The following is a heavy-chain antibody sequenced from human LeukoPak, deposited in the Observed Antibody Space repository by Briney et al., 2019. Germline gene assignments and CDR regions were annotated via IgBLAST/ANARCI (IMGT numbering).Heavy chain of an antibody. D-gene: IGHD2-2*01. CDR1: GGSFSDNY. CDR3: ARDKSSTSWGY. V-gene: IGHV4-59*12. J-gene: IGHJ4*02. Sequence: PSETLSLTCAVSGGSFSDNYWSWIRQSPGKGLEWIAYINYSGNSHYNPSLKSRVTISVDTSKNQFSLKLSSVTAADTAVYYCARDKSSTSWGYWGQGTLVTVSS. CDR2: INYSGNS.